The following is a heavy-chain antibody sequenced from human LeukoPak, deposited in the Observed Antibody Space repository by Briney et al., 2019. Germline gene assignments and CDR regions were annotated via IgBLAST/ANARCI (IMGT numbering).Heavy chain of an antibody. CDR3: ARDNGDPPLDS. CDR1: GGSISSGSYY. Sequence: SETLSLTCTVSGGSISSGSYYWGWVRQSPGKGLEWIGSVYYSGNTYYIPSLKSRVTVSVDTSKNQFSLKLTSVTAADTAVYYCARDNGDPPLDSWGQGTLVTVSS. V-gene: IGHV4-39*07. J-gene: IGHJ4*02. D-gene: IGHD4-17*01. CDR2: VYYSGNT.